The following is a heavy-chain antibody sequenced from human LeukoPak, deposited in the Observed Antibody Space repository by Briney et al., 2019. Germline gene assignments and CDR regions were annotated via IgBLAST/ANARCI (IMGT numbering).Heavy chain of an antibody. D-gene: IGHD3-10*01. J-gene: IGHJ4*02. CDR1: GFTFSSYW. CDR3: ARLWFGESLKYYFDY. CDR2: IKQDGSEK. Sequence: PGGSLRLSCAASGFTFSSYWMSWVRQAPGKGLEWVANIKQDGSEKYYADSVKGRFTISRDNSKNTLYLQMNSLRAEDTAVYYCARLWFGESLKYYFDYWGQGTLVTVSS. V-gene: IGHV3-7*01.